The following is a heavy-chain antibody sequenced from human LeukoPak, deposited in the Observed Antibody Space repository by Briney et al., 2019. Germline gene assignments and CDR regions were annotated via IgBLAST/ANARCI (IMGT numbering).Heavy chain of an antibody. CDR3: ARAVWGVGAPRLDY. J-gene: IGHJ4*02. CDR2: INPNSGDT. D-gene: IGHD3-16*01. V-gene: IGHV1-2*02. CDR1: GYTFTGYY. Sequence: ASVKVSCKASGYTFTGYYMHWVRQAPGQGLEWMGWINPNSGDTNFAQKFQGRVTMTRDTSISTAHMELSRLRSDDTAVFYCARAVWGVGAPRLDYWGQGTLVTVSS.